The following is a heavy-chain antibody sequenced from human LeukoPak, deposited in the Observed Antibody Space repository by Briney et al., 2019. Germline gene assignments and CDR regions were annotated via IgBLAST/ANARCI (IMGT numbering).Heavy chain of an antibody. Sequence: GGSLRLSCAASGFTFSSNAMHWVRQAPGKGLEWVAVITYDGINKYYADSVKGRFTISRDNSKNTLYLQMNSLRAEDTAVYYCARGLLETPTSYFDYWGQGTLVTVSS. CDR3: ARGLLETPTSYFDY. V-gene: IGHV3-30-3*01. J-gene: IGHJ4*02. CDR1: GFTFSSNA. CDR2: ITYDGINK. D-gene: IGHD4-23*01.